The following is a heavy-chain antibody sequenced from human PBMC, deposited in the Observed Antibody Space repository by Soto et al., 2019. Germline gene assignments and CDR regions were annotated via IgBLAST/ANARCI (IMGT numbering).Heavy chain of an antibody. V-gene: IGHV4-59*01. CDR2: IYYSGST. D-gene: IGHD6-19*01. Sequence: NPSETLSLTCTVSGGSISSYYWSWIRQPPGKGLEWIGYIYYSGSTNYNPSLKSRVTISVDTSKNQFSLKLSSVTAADTAVYYCARSGSGWYGERGYFDYWGQGTLVTVSS. CDR1: GGSISSYY. J-gene: IGHJ4*02. CDR3: ARSGSGWYGERGYFDY.